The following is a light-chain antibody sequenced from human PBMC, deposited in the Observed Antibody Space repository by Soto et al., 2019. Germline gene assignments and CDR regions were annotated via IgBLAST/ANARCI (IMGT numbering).Light chain of an antibody. J-gene: IGKJ2*01. V-gene: IGKV4-1*01. CDR1: QSVLYSSNNRNY. Sequence: DIVMTQSPDSLAVSLGERATINCKSSQSVLYSSNNRNYFAWYQQKPGHPPKLLIYWASTRESGVPDRFSGSGSGTDFTLTISSLQAEDLAVYYCQQYYSMPYTFGQGTKLEIK. CDR3: QQYYSMPYT. CDR2: WAS.